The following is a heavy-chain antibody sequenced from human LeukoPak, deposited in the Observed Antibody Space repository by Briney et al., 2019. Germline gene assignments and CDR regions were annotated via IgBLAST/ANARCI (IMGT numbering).Heavy chain of an antibody. D-gene: IGHD3-22*01. J-gene: IGHJ4*02. Sequence: GRSLRLSCAASRFTFNTFGMHWVRQAPGKGLEWVAVISSDGSNKYYADSVKGRFTISRDNSKDTLYLQMSSLTIEDTAVYYCRAATKYLDYYYDYWGRGTLVTVSS. CDR2: ISSDGSNK. V-gene: IGHV3-30*03. CDR3: RAATKYLDYYYDY. CDR1: RFTFNTFG.